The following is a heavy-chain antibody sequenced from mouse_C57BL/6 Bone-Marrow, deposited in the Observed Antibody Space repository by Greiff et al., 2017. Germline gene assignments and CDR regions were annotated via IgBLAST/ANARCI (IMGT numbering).Heavy chain of an antibody. J-gene: IGHJ4*01. V-gene: IGHV1-69*01. CDR3: ARSYAMDY. CDR2: IDPSDSYT. Sequence: QVQLQQPGAELVMPGASVKLSCKASGYTFTSYWMHWVKQRPGQGLEWIGEIDPSDSYTNYNQKFKGKSTLTVDKSSSTAYMQLSSLTSEDSAVYYCARSYAMDYGGQGTAVTVSS. CDR1: GYTFTSYW.